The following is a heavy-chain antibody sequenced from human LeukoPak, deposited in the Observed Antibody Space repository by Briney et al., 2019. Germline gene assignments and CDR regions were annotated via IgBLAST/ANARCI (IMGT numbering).Heavy chain of an antibody. CDR1: GGTFSSYA. J-gene: IGHJ3*02. V-gene: IGHV1-69*05. CDR3: AREGRIVVVVAATPADAFDI. CDR2: IIPIFGTA. Sequence: GASVKVSCKASGGTFSSYAISWVRQAPGQGLEWMGRIIPIFGTANYAQKFQGRVTITTDESTSTAYMELSSLRSEDTAVYYCAREGRIVVVVAATPADAFDIWGQGTMVTASS. D-gene: IGHD2-15*01.